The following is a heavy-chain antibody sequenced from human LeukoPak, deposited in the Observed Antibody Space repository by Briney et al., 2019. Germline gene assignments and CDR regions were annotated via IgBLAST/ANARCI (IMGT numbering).Heavy chain of an antibody. CDR1: GFTFSSYS. Sequence: GGSLRLSCAASGFTFSSYSMNWVRQAPGKGLEWVSSISSSSSYIYYADPVKGRFTISRDDAKNSLYLQMNSLRAEDTAVYYCARDREGRRPLYYFDYWGQGTLVTVSS. D-gene: IGHD1-1*01. V-gene: IGHV3-21*01. CDR2: ISSSSSYI. CDR3: ARDREGRRPLYYFDY. J-gene: IGHJ4*02.